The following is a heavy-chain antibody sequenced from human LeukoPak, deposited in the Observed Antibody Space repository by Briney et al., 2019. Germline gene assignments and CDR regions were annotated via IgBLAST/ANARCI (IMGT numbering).Heavy chain of an antibody. CDR3: AKAKCSSTTCYSGY. CDR1: GFTFSSYA. D-gene: IGHD2-2*01. V-gene: IGHV3-23*01. J-gene: IGHJ4*02. Sequence: GGSLRLSCAASGFTFSSYAMSWVRQAPGKGLEWVSAISGSGGSTYYADSVKGRFTISRDNSKNTLYRQMNSLRADDTAVYYCAKAKCSSTTCYSGYWGQGTLVTVSS. CDR2: ISGSGGST.